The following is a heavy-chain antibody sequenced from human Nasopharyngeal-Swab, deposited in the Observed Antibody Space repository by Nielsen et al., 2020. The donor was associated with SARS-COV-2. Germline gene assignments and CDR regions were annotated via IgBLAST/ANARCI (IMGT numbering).Heavy chain of an antibody. V-gene: IGHV1-8*01. CDR2: MNPNSGNT. CDR1: GYTFITYD. J-gene: IGHJ5*02. D-gene: IGHD6-19*01. CDR3: ARSYSSGWLRGNWFDP. Sequence: ASVKVSCKASGYTFITYDINWVRQAPGQGLEWMGWMNPNSGNTGYAQMLQGRVTMTRNTSISTAYMELSSLISDDTAAYYCARSYSSGWLRGNWFDPWGQGTLVTVSS.